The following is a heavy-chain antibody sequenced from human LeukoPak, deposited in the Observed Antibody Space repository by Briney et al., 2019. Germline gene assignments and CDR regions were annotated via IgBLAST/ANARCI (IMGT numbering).Heavy chain of an antibody. CDR3: ARAAYSGSYHSDY. Sequence: SETLSXTCTVSGGSVNSGSYYWNWIRQPPGKGLEWIGYIYYSGSTNYNPSLKSRVTISVDTSKNQFSLKLSSVTAADTAVYYCARAAYSGSYHSDYWGQGTLVTVSS. CDR1: GGSVNSGSYY. J-gene: IGHJ4*02. D-gene: IGHD1-26*01. CDR2: IYYSGST. V-gene: IGHV4-61*01.